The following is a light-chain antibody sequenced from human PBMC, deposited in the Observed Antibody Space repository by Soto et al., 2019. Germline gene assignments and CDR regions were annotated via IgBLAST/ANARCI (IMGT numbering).Light chain of an antibody. CDR3: AQCLATPFT. J-gene: IGKJ4*01. V-gene: IGKV2-28*01. CDR1: RNLMHSNGYYY. Sequence: EIVLTQSPLSLPVTPGEPASISCRSSRNLMHSNGYYYLDWYLQKPGQSPQLLIYVGSNRASGVPDRFSGSGSGTDFTLTISRVEAEDVGVYFCAQCLATPFTFGGGTKVEIK. CDR2: VGS.